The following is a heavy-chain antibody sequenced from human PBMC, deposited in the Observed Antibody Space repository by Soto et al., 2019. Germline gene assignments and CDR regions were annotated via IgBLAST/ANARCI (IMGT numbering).Heavy chain of an antibody. CDR1: GFTFSDYY. CDR3: ARDRDTAMYYYYYGTDV. J-gene: IGHJ6*02. CDR2: ISSSGSTI. V-gene: IGHV3-11*01. Sequence: PGGSLRLSCAASGFTFSDYYMSWIRQAPGKGLEWVSYISSSGSTIYYADSVKGRFTISRDNAKNSLYLQMNSLRAEDTAVYYCARDRDTAMYYYYYGTDVWGQGTTVTVSS. D-gene: IGHD5-18*01.